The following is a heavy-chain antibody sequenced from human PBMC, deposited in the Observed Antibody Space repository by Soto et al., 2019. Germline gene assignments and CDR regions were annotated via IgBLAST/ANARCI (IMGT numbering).Heavy chain of an antibody. Sequence: PGGSLRLSCAASGFTFSSYAMSWVRQAPGKGLEWVSAISGSGGSTYYADSVKGRFTISRDNSKNTLYLQMNSLRAEDTAVYYCARELITMVRGVDNPNDYWGQGTLVTVSS. CDR1: GFTFSSYA. D-gene: IGHD3-10*01. CDR2: ISGSGGST. V-gene: IGHV3-23*01. J-gene: IGHJ4*02. CDR3: ARELITMVRGVDNPNDY.